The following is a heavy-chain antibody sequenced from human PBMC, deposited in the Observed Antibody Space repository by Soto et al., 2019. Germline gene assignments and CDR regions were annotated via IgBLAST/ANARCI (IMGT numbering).Heavy chain of an antibody. CDR3: AKDRGIIVKARDAFDV. V-gene: IGHV3-23*01. CDR1: GFTLSMSA. Sequence: EVQLMESGGGLVQPGGSLRLSCASSGFTLSMSAVNWVRQAPGKGLEWVSYISDSGDRTYYADSVQGRFTISRDRSKNTVSLQMDSLRAEDTAVYYCAKDRGIIVKARDAFDVWGQGTKDTVSS. J-gene: IGHJ3*01. D-gene: IGHD3-16*02. CDR2: ISDSGDRT.